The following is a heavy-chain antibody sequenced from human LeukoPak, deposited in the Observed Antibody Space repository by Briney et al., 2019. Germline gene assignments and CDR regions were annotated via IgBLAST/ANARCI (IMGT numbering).Heavy chain of an antibody. CDR3: ARGGNRFGVVINYWFDP. CDR2: IIPIFGTA. J-gene: IGHJ5*02. V-gene: IGHV1-69*13. D-gene: IGHD3-3*01. Sequence: GASVKVSCKASGGTFSSYAISWVRQAPGQGLEWMGGIIPIFGTANYAQKFQGRVTITADESTSTAYMELSSLRSEDTAVYYCARGGNRFGVVINYWFDPWGQGTLVTVSS. CDR1: GGTFSSYA.